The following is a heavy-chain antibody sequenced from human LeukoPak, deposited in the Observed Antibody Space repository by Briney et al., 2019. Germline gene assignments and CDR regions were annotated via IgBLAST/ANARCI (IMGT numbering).Heavy chain of an antibody. CDR3: ARDRIRIAARPWRHY. V-gene: IGHV3-11*01. J-gene: IGHJ4*02. CDR1: GFTFSDYY. Sequence: PGGSLRLSCAASGFTFSDYYMSWIRQAPGKGLEWVSYISSSGSTIYYADSVKGRFTISRDNAKNSLYLQMNSLRAEDTAVYYCARDRIRIAARPWRHYWGQGTLVTVSS. CDR2: ISSSGSTI. D-gene: IGHD6-6*01.